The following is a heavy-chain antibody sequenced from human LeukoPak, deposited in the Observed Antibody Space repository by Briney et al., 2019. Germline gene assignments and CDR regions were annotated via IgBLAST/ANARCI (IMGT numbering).Heavy chain of an antibody. Sequence: ETLSLTCAVYGGSFSGYYWSWVRQAPGKGLEWVSVIYSGGSTYYADSVKGRFTISRHNSKNTLYLQMNSLRAEDTAVYYCARCEYYYDSSGYYYYYYGMDVWGQGTTVTVSS. CDR2: IYSGGST. CDR1: GGSFSGYY. CDR3: ARCEYYYDSSGYYYYYYGMDV. V-gene: IGHV3-53*04. J-gene: IGHJ6*02. D-gene: IGHD3-22*01.